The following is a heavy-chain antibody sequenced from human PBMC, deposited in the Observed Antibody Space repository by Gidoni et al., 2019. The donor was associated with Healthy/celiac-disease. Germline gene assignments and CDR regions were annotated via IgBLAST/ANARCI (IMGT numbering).Heavy chain of an antibody. CDR2: IIPILGTA. CDR3: ARGSPYGSGNRGNWFDP. V-gene: IGHV1-69*01. J-gene: IGHJ5*02. D-gene: IGHD3-10*01. CDR1: GGTFSSYD. Sequence: VQLVQSGAEVKKPGSSVKVSCKASGGTFSSYDISWVRQAPGQGLEWMGGIIPILGTANYAQKFQGRVTITADESTSTAYMELSSLRSKDTAVYYCARGSPYGSGNRGNWFDPWGQGTLVTVSS.